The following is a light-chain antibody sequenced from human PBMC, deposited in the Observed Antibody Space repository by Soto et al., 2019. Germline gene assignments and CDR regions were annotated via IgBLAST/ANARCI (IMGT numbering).Light chain of an antibody. CDR3: QQGDAFPLT. CDR1: QDIRRW. CDR2: VAS. V-gene: IGKV1-12*01. Sequence: DVQMTQSPSSVSAFVGDRVTITCRASQDIRRWLAWYQQKPGKAPKLLIQVASTLQSGVPSRFSGSGSGTDFALTINSLQPEDFAIYFWQQGDAFPLTVGGGTKVEIK. J-gene: IGKJ4*01.